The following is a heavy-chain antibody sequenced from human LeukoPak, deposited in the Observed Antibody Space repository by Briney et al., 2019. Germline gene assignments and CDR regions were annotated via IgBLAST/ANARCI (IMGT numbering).Heavy chain of an antibody. J-gene: IGHJ4*02. CDR2: IKSKTDGGKT. Sequence: GGSLRLSCAASGFPFSNAWMSWVRQAPGKGLDWVGRIKSKTDGGKTDYAAPVQGRFSISRDDSENTLYLQMNGLNTEDTAVYYCSTVSPYYGSGTTSPDSWGQGTLVVVSS. D-gene: IGHD3-10*01. V-gene: IGHV3-15*01. CDR3: STVSPYYGSGTTSPDS. CDR1: GFPFSNAW.